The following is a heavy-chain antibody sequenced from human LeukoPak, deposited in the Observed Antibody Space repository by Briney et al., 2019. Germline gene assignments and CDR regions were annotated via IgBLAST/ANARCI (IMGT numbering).Heavy chain of an antibody. Sequence: ASVKVSCKASGYTFTSYGISWVRQAPGQGLEWMGWISAYNGNTNYAQKLQGRVTMTTDTSTSTAYMELRSLRSDDTAVYYCARANFLYCSSTTCLFDYWGQGTLVTVPS. J-gene: IGHJ4*02. CDR3: ARANFLYCSSTTCLFDY. V-gene: IGHV1-18*01. D-gene: IGHD2-2*01. CDR2: ISAYNGNT. CDR1: GYTFTSYG.